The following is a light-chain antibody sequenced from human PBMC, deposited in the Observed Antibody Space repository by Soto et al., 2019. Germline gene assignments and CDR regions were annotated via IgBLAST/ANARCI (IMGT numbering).Light chain of an antibody. CDR2: EGS. CDR1: SSDVGSYNL. J-gene: IGLJ1*01. CDR3: CSYAGSPFV. Sequence: QSVLTQPASLSVSPGQSITISCTGTSSDVGSYNLVSWYQQHPGKAPKLVIYEGSKRPSGVSNRFSGSKSGNTASLTISGLQAEDEADYYCCSYAGSPFVFGTGTKVTVL. V-gene: IGLV2-23*01.